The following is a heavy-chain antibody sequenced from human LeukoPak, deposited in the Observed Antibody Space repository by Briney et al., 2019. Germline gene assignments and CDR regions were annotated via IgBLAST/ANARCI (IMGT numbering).Heavy chain of an antibody. CDR1: GFTFSSYE. J-gene: IGHJ6*03. CDR3: AKKAYYGDYYYMDV. Sequence: GGSLRLSCAASGFTFSSYEMNWVRQAPGKGLEWVSYISSSGSTIYYADSVKGRFTISRDNAKNSLYLQMNSLRAEDTAVYYCAKKAYYGDYYYMDVWGKGTTVTVSS. CDR2: ISSSGSTI. V-gene: IGHV3-48*03. D-gene: IGHD3-10*01.